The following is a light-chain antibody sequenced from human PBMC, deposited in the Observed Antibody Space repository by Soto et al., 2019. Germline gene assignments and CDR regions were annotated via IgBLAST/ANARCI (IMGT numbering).Light chain of an antibody. J-gene: IGKJ5*01. Sequence: IQLTPCPSSLSASLGDRVTITCRASQSISMYLNWYQQKPGKAPKLLIYAASSLQSGVPSRFSGSGSGTDFTLTISSLQPEDFATYSCQQSYSTITFGQGTRLEIK. CDR2: AAS. CDR1: QSISMY. CDR3: QQSYSTIT. V-gene: IGKV1-39*01.